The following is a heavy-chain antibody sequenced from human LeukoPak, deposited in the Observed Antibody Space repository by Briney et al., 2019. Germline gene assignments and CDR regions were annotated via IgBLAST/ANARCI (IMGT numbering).Heavy chain of an antibody. J-gene: IGHJ4*02. CDR3: ARNPAIRRITIFGVVTPYYFDY. Sequence: ASVKVSCKASGYTFTSYDINWVRQAAGQGLEWMGWMNPNSGNTGYAQKFQGRVTMTRNTSISTAYMELSSLRSEDTAVYYCARNPAIRRITIFGVVTPYYFDYWGQGTLVTVSS. CDR1: GYTFTSYD. D-gene: IGHD3-3*01. CDR2: MNPNSGNT. V-gene: IGHV1-8*01.